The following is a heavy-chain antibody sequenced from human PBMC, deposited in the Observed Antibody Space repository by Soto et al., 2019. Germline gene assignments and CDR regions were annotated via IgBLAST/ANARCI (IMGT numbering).Heavy chain of an antibody. V-gene: IGHV3-66*01. Sequence: GGSLRLSWAASGFDASVNYMAWVRQAPGKGLEWVSTINAGGNTFYADSVKGRFTISRDDSTNTLSLQMNSLRVEDTAMFYCVRENYYYGMDVWGQGTAVTVSS. CDR3: VRENYYYGMDV. J-gene: IGHJ6*02. CDR1: GFDASVNY. CDR2: INAGGNT.